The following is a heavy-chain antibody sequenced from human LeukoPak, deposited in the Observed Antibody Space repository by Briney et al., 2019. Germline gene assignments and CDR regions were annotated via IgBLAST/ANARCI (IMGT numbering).Heavy chain of an antibody. CDR3: ARVSPYYYDSL. Sequence: PSETLSLTCTVSGGSTSSYYWTWIRQPPGEGLEWIGYIYYSGSTNYNPSLKSRVTISVDTSKNQFSLKLSSVTAADTAVYYCARVSPYYYDSLWGQGTLVTVSS. CDR2: IYYSGST. D-gene: IGHD3-22*01. J-gene: IGHJ4*02. CDR1: GGSTSSYY. V-gene: IGHV4-59*01.